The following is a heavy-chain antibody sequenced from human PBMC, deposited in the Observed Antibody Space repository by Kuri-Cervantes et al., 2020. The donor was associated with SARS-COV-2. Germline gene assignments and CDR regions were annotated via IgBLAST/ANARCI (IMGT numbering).Heavy chain of an antibody. CDR1: CGSSSSSSYY. J-gene: IGHJ6*03. V-gene: IGHV4-39*06. D-gene: IGHD1-1*01. CDR2: TDHGGST. CDR3: ARVGLERLNRRIYYYYMDV. Sequence: GSLILSCTVSCGSSSSSSYYWGWIRRTPGKGLDWIGETDHGGSTNYNPSLKSRVTISVDTFKNQFHLKMNSLTAADTALYYCARVGLERLNRRIYYYYMDVWGKGTTVTVSS.